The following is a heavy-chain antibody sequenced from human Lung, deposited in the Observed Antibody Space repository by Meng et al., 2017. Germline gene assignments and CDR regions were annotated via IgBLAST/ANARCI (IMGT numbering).Heavy chain of an antibody. CDR2: IYHSGGT. CDR1: CGSISRSNR. V-gene: IGHV4-4*02. J-gene: IGHJ4*02. Sequence: VRVSEAGPGSGKLSGTRSRTCGCFCGSISRSNRGSWVRQPPGKGLEWIGEIYHSGGTKYNPSLKSRVTISVDKSKNQFSLKLSSVTAADTAVYYCARGLGEAVVPRTMFDYWGQGTLVTVSS. D-gene: IGHD2-2*01. CDR3: ARGLGEAVVPRTMFDY.